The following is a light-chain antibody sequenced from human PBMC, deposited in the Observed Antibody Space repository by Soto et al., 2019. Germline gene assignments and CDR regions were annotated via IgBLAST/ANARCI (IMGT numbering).Light chain of an antibody. Sequence: DFQMTQSPSTLSASVGDRVTITCRASQSINTWLAWYQQKSGKALKLLIYKASGLESGVPSRFSDSGSGTDFTLTISSLQPDDFATYYCQQYETYSPLTFGGGTKVDIK. CDR2: KAS. CDR3: QQYETYSPLT. J-gene: IGKJ4*01. V-gene: IGKV1-5*03. CDR1: QSINTW.